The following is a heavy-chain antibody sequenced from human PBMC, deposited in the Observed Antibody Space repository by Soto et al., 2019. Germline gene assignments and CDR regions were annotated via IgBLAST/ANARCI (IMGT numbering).Heavy chain of an antibody. CDR2: ISYDGSNK. V-gene: IGHV3-30*18. J-gene: IGHJ6*03. CDR1: GFTFSSYG. CDR3: AKDWYYGSGSPWYYYYYYMDV. D-gene: IGHD3-10*01. Sequence: QVQLVESGGGVVQPGRSLRLSCAASGFTFSSYGMHWVRQAPGKGLEWVAVISYDGSNKYYADSVKGRFTISRDNSTNTLYLQMNSLRAEDTAVYYCAKDWYYGSGSPWYYYYYYMDVWGKGTTVTVSS.